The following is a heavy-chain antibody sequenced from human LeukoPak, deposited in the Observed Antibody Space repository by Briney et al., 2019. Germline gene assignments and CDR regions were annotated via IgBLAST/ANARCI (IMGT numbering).Heavy chain of an antibody. CDR1: GFTFSSYG. V-gene: IGHV3-33*06. J-gene: IGHJ5*02. CDR3: AKGGSDFWSGYYLWFDP. D-gene: IGHD3-3*01. CDR2: IWYDGINK. Sequence: GGSLRLSCAASGFTFSSYGMHWVRQAPGKGLEWVAVIWYDGINKYYADSVKGRFTISRDASKNTLSLQMNSLRAEDTAVYYCAKGGSDFWSGYYLWFDPWGQGTLVTVSS.